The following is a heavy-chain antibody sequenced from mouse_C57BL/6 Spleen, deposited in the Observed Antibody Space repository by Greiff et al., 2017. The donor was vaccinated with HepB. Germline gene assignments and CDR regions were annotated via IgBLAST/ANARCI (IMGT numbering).Heavy chain of an antibody. CDR1: GCTFTSYW. CDR3: AREGSLDISGSLYAMDY. Sequence: VQLQQPGAELVRPGSSVKLSCKASGCTFTSYWMHWVKQRPIQGLEWIGNIDPSDSETHYNQKFKDKATLTVDKSSSTAYMQLSSLTSEDSAVYYCAREGSLDISGSLYAMDYWGQGTSVTVSS. V-gene: IGHV1-52*01. J-gene: IGHJ4*01. CDR2: IDPSDSET. D-gene: IGHD3-2*02.